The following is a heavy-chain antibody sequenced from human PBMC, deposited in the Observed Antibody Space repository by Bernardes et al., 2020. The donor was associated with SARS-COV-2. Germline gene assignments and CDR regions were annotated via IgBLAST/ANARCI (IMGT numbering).Heavy chain of an antibody. J-gene: IGHJ3*02. D-gene: IGHD3-22*01. V-gene: IGHV1-18*04. Sequence: ASMKVSCKASGYNFINYGISWVRQAPGQGLEWMGWISAYNGNTNNAQKFQGRVTMTTDTSTRTAYLELRSLRSDDTAVYYCARDPYDKSPMCAFDIWGQGTMVTVSS. CDR2: ISAYNGNT. CDR3: ARDPYDKSPMCAFDI. CDR1: GYNFINYG.